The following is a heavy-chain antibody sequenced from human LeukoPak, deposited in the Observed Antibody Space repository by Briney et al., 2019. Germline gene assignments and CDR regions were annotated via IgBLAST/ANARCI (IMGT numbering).Heavy chain of an antibody. D-gene: IGHD3-3*01. J-gene: IGHJ6*02. Sequence: SSETLSLTCSVSGGSISSYYWSWIRQPPGKGLEWIGYIFYSGSTNYGPSLKSRVTISLDTSKNQFSLKLNSVTAADTAVYYCARTLTIFGVGSGGMDVWGQGTTVTVSS. CDR2: IFYSGST. CDR1: GGSISSYY. V-gene: IGHV4-59*08. CDR3: ARTLTIFGVGSGGMDV.